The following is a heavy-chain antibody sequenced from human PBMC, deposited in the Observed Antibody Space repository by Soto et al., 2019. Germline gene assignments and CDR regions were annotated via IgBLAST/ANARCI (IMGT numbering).Heavy chain of an antibody. J-gene: IGHJ4*02. V-gene: IGHV3-11*05. CDR3: AMGGDTARVTDY. CDR2: ISSSGSYT. CDR1: GFTFSDYY. D-gene: IGHD5-18*01. Sequence: QVQLVESGGGLVKPGGSLRLSCAASGFTFSDYYMSWIRQAPGKGLEWVSYISSSGSYTNYADSVKGRFTISRDNAKNSLYLQMNRLRAEDTAVYDCAMGGDTARVTDYWGQGTLVTVSS.